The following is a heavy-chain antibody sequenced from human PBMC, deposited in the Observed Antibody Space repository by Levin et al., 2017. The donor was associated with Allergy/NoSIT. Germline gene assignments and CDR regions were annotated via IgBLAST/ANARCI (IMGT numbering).Heavy chain of an antibody. CDR3: AKGGVRGILTGYSRQSYFEF. Sequence: GGSLRLSCAASGFIFSSYGMYWVRLAPGKGLEWVAFIWYDGSNKDYADSVKGRFTISRDNSKNTLYLQMNSLRAEDTAVYYCAKGGVRGILTGYSRQSYFEFWGQGTLVTVSS. CDR1: GFIFSSYG. CDR2: IWYDGSNK. D-gene: IGHD3-9*01. V-gene: IGHV3-30*02. J-gene: IGHJ4*02.